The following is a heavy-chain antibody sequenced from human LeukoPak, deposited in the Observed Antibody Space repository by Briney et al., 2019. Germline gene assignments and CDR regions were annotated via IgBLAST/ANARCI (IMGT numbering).Heavy chain of an antibody. V-gene: IGHV4-34*01. D-gene: IGHD3-22*01. CDR1: GDSISSYF. CDR3: ARGRPSYYYDSSGIAY. Sequence: SETLSLTCTVSGDSISSYFWSWIRQPPGKGLEWIGEIDHSGSTNYNPSLKSRVTISVDTSKNQFSLKLSSVTAADTAVYYCARGRPSYYYDSSGIAYWGQGTLVTVSS. CDR2: IDHSGST. J-gene: IGHJ4*02.